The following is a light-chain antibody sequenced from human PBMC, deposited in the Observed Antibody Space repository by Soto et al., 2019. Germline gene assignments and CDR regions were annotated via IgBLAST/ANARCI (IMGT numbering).Light chain of an antibody. CDR1: QSISSW. CDR3: QQYNSYST. CDR2: DAS. V-gene: IGKV1-5*01. J-gene: IGKJ1*01. Sequence: DIQMTQSPSTLPASVGDRVPITCRASQSISSWLAWYQQKPGKAPKLLIYDASSLESGVPSRFSGSGSGTEFTLTISSLQPDDFATYYCQQYNSYSTFGQGTKVDIK.